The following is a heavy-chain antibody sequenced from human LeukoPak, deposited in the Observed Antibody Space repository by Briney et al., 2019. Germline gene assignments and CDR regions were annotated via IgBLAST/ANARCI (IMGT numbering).Heavy chain of an antibody. J-gene: IGHJ4*02. CDR2: ISSDGSVT. D-gene: IGHD6-19*01. CDR3: TRQQDNNGWSDY. Sequence: GASLRLSCAASGFTLSRYWMHWVRQAPGKGLAWVSRISSDGSVTTYADSVKGRFTISSDSAKNTLYLQMNSLRVEDTAVYFCTRQQDNNGWSDYWGRGTLVTVPS. V-gene: IGHV3-74*01. CDR1: GFTLSRYW.